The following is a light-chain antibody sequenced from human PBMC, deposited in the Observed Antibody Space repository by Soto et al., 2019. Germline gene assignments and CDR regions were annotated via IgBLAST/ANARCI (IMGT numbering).Light chain of an antibody. V-gene: IGKV1-39*01. CDR1: QIISTY. CDR3: QHTYRAPPT. J-gene: IGKJ1*01. CDR2: AAS. Sequence: DIQMTQSPSSLSASVGDRVTITCRASQIISTYLNWYQQRAGLAPRLLIYAASSLQSGVPPRFSGSGSGTDFTLNISSLQPEDFATYFCQHTYRAPPTFGQGTQVEIK.